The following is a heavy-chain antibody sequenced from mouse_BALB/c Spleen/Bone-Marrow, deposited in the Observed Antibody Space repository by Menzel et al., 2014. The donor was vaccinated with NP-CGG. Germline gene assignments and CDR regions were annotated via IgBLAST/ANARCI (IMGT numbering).Heavy chain of an antibody. D-gene: IGHD1-1*01. V-gene: IGHV5-17*02. J-gene: IGHJ1*01. CDR1: GFTFSSFG. Sequence: EVQLVESGGGLVQPGGSRKLSCAASGFTFSSFGMHWVRQAPEKGLEWVAYISGGSSTIYYADTVKGRFTISRDNPKNTLFLQMTSLRSEDTAMYYCARRGSNHWYFDVWGAGTAVTVSS. CDR2: ISGGSSTI. CDR3: ARRGSNHWYFDV.